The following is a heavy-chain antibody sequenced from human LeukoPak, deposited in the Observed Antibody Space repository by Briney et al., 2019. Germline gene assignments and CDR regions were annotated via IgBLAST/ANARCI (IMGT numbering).Heavy chain of an antibody. J-gene: IGHJ4*02. CDR3: ARHADNSLYRFDY. Sequence: PSETLSLTCTVSGGSMSSNYWTWIRQPPGKGLEWIGYISYSGSPNYNASLKSRVTISLDMSKNQFSLRLTSVTAADTAVYYCARHADNSLYRFDYWGEGTLVTVSS. V-gene: IGHV4-59*08. CDR2: ISYSGSP. CDR1: GGSMSSNY. D-gene: IGHD1-1*01.